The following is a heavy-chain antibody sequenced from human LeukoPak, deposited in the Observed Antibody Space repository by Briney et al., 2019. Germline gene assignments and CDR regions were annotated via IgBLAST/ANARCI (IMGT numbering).Heavy chain of an antibody. D-gene: IGHD4-17*01. CDR1: GGSISSSSYY. CDR2: IYYSGTT. CDR3: AREDPQTTVPEGMDV. Sequence: SSETLSLTCTVSGGSISSSSYYWGWIRQPPGKGLEWIGYIYYSGTTNYNPSLKSRVTISIDTSKNQFSLQLRSVTAADTAVYYCAREDPQTTVPEGMDVWGQGTTVTVSS. J-gene: IGHJ6*02. V-gene: IGHV4-61*01.